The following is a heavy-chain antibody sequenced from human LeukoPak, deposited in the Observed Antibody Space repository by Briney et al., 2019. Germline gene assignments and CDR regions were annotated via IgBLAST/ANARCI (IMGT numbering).Heavy chain of an antibody. D-gene: IGHD5-18*01. V-gene: IGHV3-23*01. J-gene: IGHJ4*02. CDR2: IGGTGGGT. CDR1: GFSFSSYA. Sequence: GGSLRLSCAASGFSFSSYAMNWVRQSPGKGLEWVSTIGGTGGGTYHADSVKGRFIISRDNSKRMLYLQMNNLTVEDMGVYYCSRGYGPLTPVSLYWGQGTVVTVSS. CDR3: SRGYGPLTPVSLY.